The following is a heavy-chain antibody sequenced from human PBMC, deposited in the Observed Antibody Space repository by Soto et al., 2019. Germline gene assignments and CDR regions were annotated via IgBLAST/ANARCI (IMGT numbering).Heavy chain of an antibody. J-gene: IGHJ6*02. CDR2: INHSGST. Sequence: SETLSLTCAVYGGSFSGYYWSWIRQPPGKGLEWIGEINHSGSTNYNPSLKSRVTISVDTSKNQFSLKLSSVTAADTAVYYCARVRGVITIWDYYYYGMDVWGQGTTVTAP. CDR3: ARVRGVITIWDYYYYGMDV. D-gene: IGHD3-9*01. V-gene: IGHV4-34*01. CDR1: GGSFSGYY.